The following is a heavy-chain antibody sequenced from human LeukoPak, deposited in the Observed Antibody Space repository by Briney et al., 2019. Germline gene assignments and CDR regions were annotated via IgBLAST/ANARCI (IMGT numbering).Heavy chain of an antibody. Sequence: GASVKVSCKASGYTFTSYYMHWVRQAPGRGLEWMGIINPSGGSTSYAQKFQGRVTMTRDMSTSTVYMELSSLRSEDTAVYYCARGYCSGGSCYDLENWFDPWGQGTLVTVSS. CDR3: ARGYCSGGSCYDLENWFDP. D-gene: IGHD2-15*01. V-gene: IGHV1-46*01. CDR1: GYTFTSYY. J-gene: IGHJ5*02. CDR2: INPSGGST.